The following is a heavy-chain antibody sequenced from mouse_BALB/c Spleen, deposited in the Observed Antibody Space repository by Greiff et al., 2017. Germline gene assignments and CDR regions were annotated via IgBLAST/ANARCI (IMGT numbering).Heavy chain of an antibody. CDR3: ARSPLNSFDY. CDR1: GFTFSSFG. Sequence: EVQGVESGGGLVQPGGSRKLSCAASGFTFSSFGMHWVRQAPEKGLEWVAYISSGSSTIYYADTVKGRFTISRDNPKNTLFLQMTSLRSEDTAMYYCARSPLNSFDYWGQGTTLTVSS. V-gene: IGHV5-17*02. CDR2: ISSGSSTI. J-gene: IGHJ2*01.